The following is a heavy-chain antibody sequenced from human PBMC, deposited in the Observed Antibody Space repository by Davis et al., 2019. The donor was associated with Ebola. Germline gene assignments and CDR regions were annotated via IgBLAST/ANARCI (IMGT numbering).Heavy chain of an antibody. V-gene: IGHV3-23*01. J-gene: IGHJ6*02. CDR3: ARGGSGSYRDYYYYGMDV. CDR2: ISGSGGST. Sequence: GESLKISCAASGFTFSSYAMSWVRQAPGKGLEWVSAISGSGGSTYYADSVKGRFTISRDNSKNTLYLQMNSLRAEDTAVYYCARGGSGSYRDYYYYGMDVWGQGTTVTVSS. D-gene: IGHD1-26*01. CDR1: GFTFSSYA.